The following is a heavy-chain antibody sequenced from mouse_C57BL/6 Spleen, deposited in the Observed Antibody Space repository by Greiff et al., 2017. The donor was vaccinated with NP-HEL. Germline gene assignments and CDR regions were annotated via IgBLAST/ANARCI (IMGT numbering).Heavy chain of an antibody. Sequence: QVHVKQSGAELVRPGASVTLSCKASGYTFTDYEMHWVKQTPVHGLEWIGAIDPETGGTAYNQKFKGKAILTADKSSSTAYMELRSLTSEDSAVYYCTRGGNPYFDYWGQGTTLTVSS. CDR1: GYTFTDYE. J-gene: IGHJ2*01. D-gene: IGHD2-1*01. CDR3: TRGGNPYFDY. CDR2: IDPETGGT. V-gene: IGHV1-15*01.